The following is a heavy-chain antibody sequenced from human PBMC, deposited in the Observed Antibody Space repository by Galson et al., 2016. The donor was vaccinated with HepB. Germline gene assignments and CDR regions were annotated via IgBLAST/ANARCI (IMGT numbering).Heavy chain of an antibody. CDR1: GFTFSSHS. CDR3: ATTAGLRWYYFDY. J-gene: IGHJ4*02. Sequence: SLRLSCAASGFTFSSHSMNWVRQAPGKGLEWVSYISSSSSTIYYADSVKGRFTISRDNAKNSLYLQMNSLRAEDTAVYYCATTAGLRWYYFDYWGQGTLVTVSS. V-gene: IGHV3-48*01. D-gene: IGHD4-23*01. CDR2: ISSSSSTI.